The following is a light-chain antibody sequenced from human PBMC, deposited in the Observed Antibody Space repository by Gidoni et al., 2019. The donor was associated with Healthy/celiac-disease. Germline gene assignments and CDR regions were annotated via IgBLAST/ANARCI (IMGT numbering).Light chain of an antibody. V-gene: IGKV1-9*01. CDR3: QQLNRRVT. CDR1: QGISSY. J-gene: IGKJ3*01. Sequence: DIQLTQSPSFLSASVGDRVTITCRASQGISSYLAWYQQKPGKAPKLLIYAASTLQSGVPSRFSGSGSGTEFTLAISSLQPEDFATYYGQQLNRRVTFGPGTKVDIK. CDR2: AAS.